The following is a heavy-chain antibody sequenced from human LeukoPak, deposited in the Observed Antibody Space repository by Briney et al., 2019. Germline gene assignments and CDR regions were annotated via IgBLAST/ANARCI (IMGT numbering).Heavy chain of an antibody. V-gene: IGHV1-46*01. D-gene: IGHD5-18*01. Sequence: GASVKVSCKTSGYTFTNYGISWVRQAPGQGLEWMGIINPSGGSTSYAQKFQGRVTMTRDTSTSTVYMELSSLRSEDTAVYYCATAYNYGRDAFDSWGQGTMVTVSS. CDR3: ATAYNYGRDAFDS. CDR2: INPSGGST. J-gene: IGHJ3*02. CDR1: GYTFTNYG.